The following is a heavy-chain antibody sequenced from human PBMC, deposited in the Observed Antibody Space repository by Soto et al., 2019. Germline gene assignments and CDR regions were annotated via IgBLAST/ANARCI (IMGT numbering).Heavy chain of an antibody. CDR3: ARVGCSSTSCDQRYGMDV. V-gene: IGHV3-33*01. D-gene: IGHD2-2*01. CDR1: GFTFSSYG. CDR2: IWYDGSNK. Sequence: QVQLVESGGGVVQPGRSLRLSCAASGFTFSSYGMHWVRQAPGKGLEWVAVIWYDGSNKYYADSVKGRFTISRDNSKNTLYLQMNSLRAEDTAVYYCARVGCSSTSCDQRYGMDVWGQGTTVTVSS. J-gene: IGHJ6*02.